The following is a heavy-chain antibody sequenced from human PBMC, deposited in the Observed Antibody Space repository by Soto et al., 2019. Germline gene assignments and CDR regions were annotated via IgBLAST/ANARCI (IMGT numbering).Heavy chain of an antibody. J-gene: IGHJ4*02. V-gene: IGHV1-3*04. CDR1: GYTFTYYA. CDR3: VRFSAIPV. CDR2: INTGNGKT. D-gene: IGHD2-21*02. Sequence: ASVKVSCKTSGYTFTYYALHWVRQAPGQGLEWMGWINTGNGKTKYSQNFQGRLTITRDTSATTLYMELSSLRSEDTTVYYRVRFSAIPVWGQGTLVTLSS.